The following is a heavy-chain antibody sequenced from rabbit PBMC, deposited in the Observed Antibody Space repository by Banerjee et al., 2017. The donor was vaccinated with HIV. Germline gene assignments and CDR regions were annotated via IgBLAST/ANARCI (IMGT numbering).Heavy chain of an antibody. CDR2: IYAGSGST. CDR1: GFSFSSSYW. V-gene: IGHV1S45*01. Sequence: EESGGGLVQPEGSLTLTCTASGFSFSSSYWICWVRQAPGKGLEWIACIYAGSGSTHYASWAKGRFTISKTSSTTVTLQMTSLTAADTATYFCARAYGSSSGYYRAMDLWGQGTLVTVS. J-gene: IGHJ3*01. D-gene: IGHD1-1*01. CDR3: ARAYGSSSGYYRAMDL.